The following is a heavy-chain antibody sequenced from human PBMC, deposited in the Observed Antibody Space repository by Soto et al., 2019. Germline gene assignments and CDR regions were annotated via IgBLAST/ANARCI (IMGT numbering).Heavy chain of an antibody. Sequence: PSVTLSLTCTVSGGSISSGGYYWSWIRQHPGKGLEWIGYIYYSGSTYYNPSLKSRVTISVDTSKNQFSLKLSSVTAADTAVYYCARDGLLDYFDYWGQGTLVTVSS. CDR3: ARDGLLDYFDY. J-gene: IGHJ4*02. D-gene: IGHD2-15*01. CDR1: GGSISSGGYY. CDR2: IYYSGST. V-gene: IGHV4-31*03.